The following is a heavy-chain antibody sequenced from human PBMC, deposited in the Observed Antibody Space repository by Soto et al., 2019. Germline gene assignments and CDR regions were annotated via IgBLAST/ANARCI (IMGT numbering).Heavy chain of an antibody. D-gene: IGHD3-10*01. CDR3: VSVALGGSGIRLFDY. CDR2: TKNKANSYTT. Sequence: EVQLEESGGGLVQPGGSLRLSCAASGFTFSDHYMDWVRQAPGKGLEWVGRTKNKANSYTTEYAASVKGRFTISRDDSKISLHLQMNGLNAGDPAMYYCVSVALGGSGIRLFDYWGQGPLVPVSS. J-gene: IGHJ4*02. V-gene: IGHV3-72*01. CDR1: GFTFSDHY.